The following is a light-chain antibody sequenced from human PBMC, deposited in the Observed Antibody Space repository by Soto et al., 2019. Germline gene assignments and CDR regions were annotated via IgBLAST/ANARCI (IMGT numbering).Light chain of an antibody. CDR1: QDISHF. J-gene: IGKJ1*01. CDR2: GAS. CDR3: LKYNKDAPGM. Sequence: DLQMTQSPSSLSASIGDRVTLTCRASQDISHFLAWYQQRPGKVPTLLIYGASTLQSGVPSRFSGTGSGTDFTLTISSLQPEDVATYYCLKYNKDAPGMFGQGTKVEI. V-gene: IGKV1-27*01.